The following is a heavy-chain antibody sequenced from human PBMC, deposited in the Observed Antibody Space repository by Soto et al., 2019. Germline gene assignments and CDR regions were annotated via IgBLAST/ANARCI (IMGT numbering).Heavy chain of an antibody. Sequence: SETLSLTCTVSGGSISSYYWSWIRQPPGKGLEWIGYIYYSGSTNYNPSLKSRVTISVDTSKNQFSLKLSSVTAADTAVYYCARDPSIFHDYDSSGYPYYFDYWGQGTLVTVSS. CDR2: IYYSGST. CDR3: ARDPSIFHDYDSSGYPYYFDY. CDR1: GGSISSYY. D-gene: IGHD3-22*01. J-gene: IGHJ4*02. V-gene: IGHV4-59*01.